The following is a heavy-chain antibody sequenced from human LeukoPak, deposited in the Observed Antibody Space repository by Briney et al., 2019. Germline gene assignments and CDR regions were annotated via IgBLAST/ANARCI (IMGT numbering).Heavy chain of an antibody. CDR2: IYYSGST. J-gene: IGHJ4*02. V-gene: IGHV4-39*07. CDR1: GGSISSSSYY. D-gene: IGHD3-3*01. CDR3: ARASRTYYDFWSGYYDY. Sequence: PSETLSLTCTVSGGSISSSSYYWGWIRQPPGKGLEWIGSIYYSGSTYYNPSLKSRVTISVDTSKNQFSLKLSSVTAADTAVYYCARASRTYYDFWSGYYDYWGQETLVTVSS.